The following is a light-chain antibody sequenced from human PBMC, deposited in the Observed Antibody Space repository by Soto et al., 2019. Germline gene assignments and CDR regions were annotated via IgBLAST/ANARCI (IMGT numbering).Light chain of an antibody. Sequence: QSALTQPASVSGSPGQSITIYCTGTSSDVGGYNYVSWYQQHPGKAPKLMIYEVSNRPSGVSNRFSGSKSGNTASLTISGLQAEDEADYYCSSYTSSSTRVFGTGTQLTVL. CDR1: SSDVGGYNY. V-gene: IGLV2-14*01. J-gene: IGLJ1*01. CDR2: EVS. CDR3: SSYTSSSTRV.